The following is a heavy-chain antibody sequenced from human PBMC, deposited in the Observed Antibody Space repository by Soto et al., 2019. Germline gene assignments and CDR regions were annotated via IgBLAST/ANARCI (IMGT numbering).Heavy chain of an antibody. V-gene: IGHV6-1*01. D-gene: IGHD1-1*01. CDR2: TYYRSKWYN. Sequence: SHTLSLTCAISGYSVSSNSAASNWIRQSPSRGLEWLGRTYYRSKWYNDYAVSVKSRITINPDTSKNQFSLQLNSVTPEDTAVYYCARDREPVGDAFDIWGQGTMVTVSS. CDR3: ARDREPVGDAFDI. CDR1: GYSVSSNSAA. J-gene: IGHJ3*02.